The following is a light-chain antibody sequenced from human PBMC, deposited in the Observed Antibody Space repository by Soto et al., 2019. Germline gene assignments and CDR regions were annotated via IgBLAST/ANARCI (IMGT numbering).Light chain of an antibody. V-gene: IGLV2-14*01. J-gene: IGLJ2*01. Sequence: QSALTQPASVSGSPGQSITISCTGTGSDVGAYNYVSWYHQHPGKAPKLLIFKVTNRPSGVSNRFSGSKSGNTASLTISGLQAEDEADYYCSSYTGSSTPVVFGGGTKLTVL. CDR1: GSDVGAYNY. CDR3: SSYTGSSTPVV. CDR2: KVT.